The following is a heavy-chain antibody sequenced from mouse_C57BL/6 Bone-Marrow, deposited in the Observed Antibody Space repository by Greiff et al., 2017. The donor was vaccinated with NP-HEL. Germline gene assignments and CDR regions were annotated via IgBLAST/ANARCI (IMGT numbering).Heavy chain of an antibody. CDR3: ARRNYDYAMDY. CDR1: GFTFSSYG. V-gene: IGHV5-6*02. D-gene: IGHD2-1*01. CDR2: ISSGGSYT. Sequence: DVMLVESGGDLVKPGGSLKLSCAASGFTFSSYGMSWVRQTPDKRLEWVATISSGGSYTYYLDSVKGRFTISRDNAKNTLYLQMSSLKSEDTAMYYCARRNYDYAMDYWGQGTSVTVSS. J-gene: IGHJ4*01.